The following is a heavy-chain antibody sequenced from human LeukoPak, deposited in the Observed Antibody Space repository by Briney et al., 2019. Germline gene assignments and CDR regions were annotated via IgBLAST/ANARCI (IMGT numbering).Heavy chain of an antibody. CDR1: GGSFSGYY. CDR3: ARDPLTPGFLGYCSSTSCSDY. Sequence: ETLSLTCTVYGGSFSGYYWNWIRQPPGKGLEWVSAISKSGEDTYYADSVKGRFTISRDNAKNSLYLQMNSLRAEDTAVYYCARDPLTPGFLGYCSSTSCSDYWGQGTLVTVSS. J-gene: IGHJ4*02. CDR2: ISKSGEDT. D-gene: IGHD2-2*01. V-gene: IGHV3-21*01.